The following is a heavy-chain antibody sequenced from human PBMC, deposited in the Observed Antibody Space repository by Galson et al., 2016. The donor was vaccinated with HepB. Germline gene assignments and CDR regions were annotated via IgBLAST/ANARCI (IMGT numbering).Heavy chain of an antibody. CDR2: INHDGSEK. D-gene: IGHD1-1*01. CDR3: ARAYQYTLDY. J-gene: IGHJ4*02. Sequence: SLRLSCAASGLTFSRFWMTWVRQAPGKGLEWVANINHDGSEKHYLDSVRGRFTISRDNAKNSLYLQMNSLRAEDPAVYFCARAYQYTLDYWGQGTLVTVSS. CDR1: GLTFSRFW. V-gene: IGHV3-7*04.